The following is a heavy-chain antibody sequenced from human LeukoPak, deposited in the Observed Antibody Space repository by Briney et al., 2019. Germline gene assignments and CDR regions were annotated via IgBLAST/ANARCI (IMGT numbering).Heavy chain of an antibody. D-gene: IGHD1-26*01. CDR2: VYSSGST. CDR1: GGSISSYY. Sequence: KSSETLSLTCTVSGGSISSYYWSWIRQPPGKGLEWIGRVYSSGSTNYNPSLKSRVTMSVDTSKNEFSLNLRSVTAADTAVYYCARDASSGSYLWLDPWGQGTLVTVSS. V-gene: IGHV4-4*07. J-gene: IGHJ5*02. CDR3: ARDASSGSYLWLDP.